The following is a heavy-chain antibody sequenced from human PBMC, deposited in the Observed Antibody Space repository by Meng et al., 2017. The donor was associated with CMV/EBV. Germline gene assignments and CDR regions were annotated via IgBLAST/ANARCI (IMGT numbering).Heavy chain of an antibody. Sequence: GESLKISCAASGFTFSSYGMSWVRQAPGKGLEWVTNIKQDGSEKYYVDSVKGRFTISRDTAKNSLYLQMNRLRAEDTAVYYCARATSYDILTGYYSPRGVDYWGQGTLVTVSS. CDR3: ARATSYDILTGYYSPRGVDY. D-gene: IGHD3-9*01. V-gene: IGHV3-7*01. CDR2: IKQDGSEK. CDR1: GFTFSSYG. J-gene: IGHJ4*02.